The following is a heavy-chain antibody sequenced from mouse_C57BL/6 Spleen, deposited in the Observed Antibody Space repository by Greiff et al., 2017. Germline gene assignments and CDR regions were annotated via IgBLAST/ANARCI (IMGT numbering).Heavy chain of an antibody. J-gene: IGHJ3*01. CDR1: GYTFTSYW. Sequence: QVQLQQSGAELVKPGASVKLSCKASGYTFTSYWMHWVKQRPGRGLEWIGRIDPISGGTKYNEKFKSKATLTVDKPSSTAYMQLSSLTSEDSAVYYCARSRDLAWFAYWGQGTLVTVSA. CDR3: ARSRDLAWFAY. V-gene: IGHV1-72*01. CDR2: IDPISGGT. D-gene: IGHD2-10*02.